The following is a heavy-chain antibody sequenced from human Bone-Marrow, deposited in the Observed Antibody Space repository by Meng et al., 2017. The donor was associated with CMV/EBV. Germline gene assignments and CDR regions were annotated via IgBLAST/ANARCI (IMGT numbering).Heavy chain of an antibody. D-gene: IGHD6-13*01. CDR3: ARSTWYDYFDP. CDR2: VSPNTGAT. J-gene: IGHJ5*02. Sequence: ASVKVSCKASGPTFTGYYLHWVRQAPGQGLQWLGWVSPNTGATQYAENFQGRVTFSRDTSTTTAYMELTSLTSDDTAVYYCARSTWYDYFDPWGQGTLVTGSS. CDR1: GPTFTGYY. V-gene: IGHV1-2*02.